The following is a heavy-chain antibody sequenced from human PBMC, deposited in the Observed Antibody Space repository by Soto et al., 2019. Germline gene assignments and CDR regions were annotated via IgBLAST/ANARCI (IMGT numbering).Heavy chain of an antibody. CDR2: INHSGST. V-gene: IGHV4-34*01. CDR1: GGSFSGYY. D-gene: IGHD5-18*01. Sequence: ETLSLTCAVYGGSFSGYYWSWIRQPPGKGLEWIGEINHSGSTNYNPSLKSRVTISVDTSKNQFSLKLSSVTAADTAVYYCAESGYSYGLFDYWGQGTLVTVSS. CDR3: AESGYSYGLFDY. J-gene: IGHJ4*02.